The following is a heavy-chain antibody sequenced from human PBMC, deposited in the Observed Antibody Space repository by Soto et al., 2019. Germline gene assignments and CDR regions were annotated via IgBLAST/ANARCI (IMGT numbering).Heavy chain of an antibody. CDR3: AREDSPGAFDI. Sequence: PGGSLRLSCAASGFTFSSYSMNWVRQAPGKGLEWVSSISSSSSYIYYADSVKGRFTISRDNAKNSLYLQMNGLRAEDTAVYYCAREDSPGAFDIWGQGTMVTVSS. CDR2: ISSSSSYI. D-gene: IGHD4-4*01. CDR1: GFTFSSYS. J-gene: IGHJ3*02. V-gene: IGHV3-21*01.